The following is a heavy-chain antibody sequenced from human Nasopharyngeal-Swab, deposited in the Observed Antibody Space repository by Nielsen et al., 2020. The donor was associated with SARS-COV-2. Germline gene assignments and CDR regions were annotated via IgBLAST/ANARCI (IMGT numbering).Heavy chain of an antibody. Sequence: GGSLRLSCAAFGFTFSSYSMNWVRQAPGKGLEWVSFISSSGSHKYYADSMKGRFTISRDNAKSSLYLQLSSLGAEDTAVYYCARVEEYYYGSGSLSDNWGQGTLVTVSS. D-gene: IGHD3-10*01. CDR3: ARVEEYYYGSGSLSDN. CDR1: GFTFSSYS. CDR2: ISSSGSHK. V-gene: IGHV3-21*01. J-gene: IGHJ4*02.